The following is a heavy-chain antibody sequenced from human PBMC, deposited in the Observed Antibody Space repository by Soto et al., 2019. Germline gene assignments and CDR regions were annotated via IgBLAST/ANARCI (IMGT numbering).Heavy chain of an antibody. CDR1: GVYISSYY. CDR2: IYYSGST. Sequence: PLETLSLTYTVSGVYISSYYWSWIRKPPGKGLEWIGYIYYSGSTNYNPSLKSRVTISVDTSKDQFSLKLSSVTAADTAVYYCAREPPTYYYDSSGYSDAFDIWGQGTMVTVSS. CDR3: AREPPTYYYDSSGYSDAFDI. J-gene: IGHJ3*02. V-gene: IGHV4-59*01. D-gene: IGHD3-22*01.